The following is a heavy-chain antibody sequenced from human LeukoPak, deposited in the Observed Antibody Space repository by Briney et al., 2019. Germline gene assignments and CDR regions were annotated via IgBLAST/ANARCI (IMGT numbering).Heavy chain of an antibody. D-gene: IGHD4-23*01. J-gene: IGHJ4*02. Sequence: GASVKVSCKASGYTFTGQYMHWVRQAPGQGLEWIGWINPNNGGTSYAQKFQGRVTMTSDTSVSTAYMELSRLRSDDTAVYYCARVGVGTSYFFDYWGQGTLVTVSS. CDR1: GYTFTGQY. CDR3: ARVGVGTSYFFDY. V-gene: IGHV1-2*02. CDR2: INPNNGGT.